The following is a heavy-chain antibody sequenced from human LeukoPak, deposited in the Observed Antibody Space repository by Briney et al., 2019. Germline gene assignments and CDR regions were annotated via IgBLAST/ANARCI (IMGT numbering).Heavy chain of an antibody. J-gene: IGHJ6*03. CDR3: ARIWYYYDSSGYYTGFYYYYMDV. V-gene: IGHV4-34*01. D-gene: IGHD3-22*01. Sequence: SETLSLTCAVYSGSFSGYDWIWIRHPPGKGLEWIGEINHSGITNYNPSLKRRVTISVDTCKNQFSLTLSSVTAAETAVYYCARIWYYYDSSGYYTGFYYYYMDVWGKGTTVTVSS. CDR1: SGSFSGYD. CDR2: INHSGIT.